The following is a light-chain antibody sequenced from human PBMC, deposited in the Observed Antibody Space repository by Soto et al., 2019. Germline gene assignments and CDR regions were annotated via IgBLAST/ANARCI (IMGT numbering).Light chain of an antibody. CDR2: AAS. J-gene: IGKJ1*01. CDR1: QSISLF. CDR3: HQTDSIPET. Sequence: DIQMTQSPSSLSASVGDTVTITCRASQSISLFLNWYQQKPGKAPKHLIYAASNLHSGVPSRFSGSGSGTDFTLTISSLQPEDFATYYCHQTDSIPETFGQGTKVEIK. V-gene: IGKV1-39*01.